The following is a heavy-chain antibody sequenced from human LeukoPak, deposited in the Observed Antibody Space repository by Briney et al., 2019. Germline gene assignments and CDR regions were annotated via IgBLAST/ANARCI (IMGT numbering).Heavy chain of an antibody. CDR3: AREAAMVISPYNWFDP. D-gene: IGHD5-18*01. Sequence: GASVKVSCKASGGTFSSYAISWVRQAPGQGPEWMGRIIPILGIANYAQKFQGRVTITADKSTSTAYMELSSLRSEDTAVYYCAREAAMVISPYNWFDPWGQGTLVTVSS. CDR2: IIPILGIA. V-gene: IGHV1-69*04. J-gene: IGHJ5*02. CDR1: GGTFSSYA.